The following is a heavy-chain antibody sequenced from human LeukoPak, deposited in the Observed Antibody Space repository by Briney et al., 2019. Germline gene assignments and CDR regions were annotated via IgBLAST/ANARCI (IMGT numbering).Heavy chain of an antibody. CDR1: GGSISSYY. CDR3: ARHYGYNYYYYMDV. D-gene: IGHD5-18*01. V-gene: IGHV4-59*08. Sequence: TSETLSLTCTVSGGSISSYYWSWIRQPPGKGLEWIGYIYYSGSTNYNPSLKSRVTISVDTSKNQFSLKLSSVTAADTAVYYCARHYGYNYYYYMDVWGKGTTVTVSS. J-gene: IGHJ6*03. CDR2: IYYSGST.